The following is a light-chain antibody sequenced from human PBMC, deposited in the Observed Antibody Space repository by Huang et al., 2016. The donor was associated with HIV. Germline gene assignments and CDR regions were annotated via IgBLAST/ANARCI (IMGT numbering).Light chain of an antibody. CDR3: HQRGNWPRT. CDR1: PVVGNY. V-gene: IGKV3-11*01. Sequence: EIVLTQSPATLSLSPGERATLSCRASPVVGNYLAWYQQKPGQAPRLLIYDASNRATGIPGRFSGSGSGTDFTLTISSLEPEDFAVYYCHQRGNWPRTFGQGTKVEIK. J-gene: IGKJ1*01. CDR2: DAS.